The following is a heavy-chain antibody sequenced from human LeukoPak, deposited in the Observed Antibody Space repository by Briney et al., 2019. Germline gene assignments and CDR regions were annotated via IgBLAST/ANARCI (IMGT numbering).Heavy chain of an antibody. Sequence: ASVKVSCKASGYSFITFGISWVRQAPGQGLEWMGWISTYNGNTNYAQKLQGRATMTTDASTSTAYTELTSLRSDDTAVYYCAKAPNYSGSGSPLFDYWGQGTLVTVSS. V-gene: IGHV1-18*01. CDR2: ISTYNGNT. CDR1: GYSFITFG. CDR3: AKAPNYSGSGSPLFDY. J-gene: IGHJ4*02. D-gene: IGHD3-10*01.